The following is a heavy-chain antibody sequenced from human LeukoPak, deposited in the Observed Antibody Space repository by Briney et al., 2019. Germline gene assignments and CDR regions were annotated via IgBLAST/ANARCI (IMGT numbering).Heavy chain of an antibody. D-gene: IGHD2-2*01. Sequence: GGSLRLSCAASGFPFSSYSMNWVRKAPGKGLEWVSSISSSGRYIYYADSVKGRFTISRDSAKNSLYLQMNSLRAEDTAVYYCARSFCNSASCYYYYYSGMDVWGQGTAITVSS. CDR2: ISSSGRYI. CDR1: GFPFSSYS. V-gene: IGHV3-21*01. CDR3: ARSFCNSASCYYYYYSGMDV. J-gene: IGHJ6*02.